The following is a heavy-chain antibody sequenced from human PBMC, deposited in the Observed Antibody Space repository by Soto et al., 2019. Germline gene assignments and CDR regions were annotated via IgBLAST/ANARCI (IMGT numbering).Heavy chain of an antibody. CDR1: GYTFTSYA. CDR3: ARDYSSSWVNWFDP. CDR2: INAGNGNT. V-gene: IGHV1-3*01. D-gene: IGHD6-13*01. Sequence: ASVKVSCKASGYTFTSYAMHWVRQAPGQRLEWMGWINAGNGNTKYSQKFQGRVTITRDTSASTAYMELSSLRSEDTAVYYCARDYSSSWVNWFDPWGQGTLVTVYS. J-gene: IGHJ5*02.